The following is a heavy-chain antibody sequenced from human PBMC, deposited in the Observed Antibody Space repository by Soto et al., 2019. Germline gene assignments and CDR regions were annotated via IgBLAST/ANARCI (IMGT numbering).Heavy chain of an antibody. D-gene: IGHD2-15*01. CDR2: IYHSGRA. V-gene: IGHV4-4*02. J-gene: IGHJ4*02. Sequence: SVTLSLTCLVSDQYIKSNFWWAWVRQSPGKDLEWIGEIYHSGRAIYTPSLKNRVTLAREGSKNQFSLKVSSVTAADAPVWYCAGDKFNWWIQWRGYYFDLWGQGTLVIVS. CDR1: DQYIKSNFW. CDR3: AGDKFNWWIQWRGYYFDL.